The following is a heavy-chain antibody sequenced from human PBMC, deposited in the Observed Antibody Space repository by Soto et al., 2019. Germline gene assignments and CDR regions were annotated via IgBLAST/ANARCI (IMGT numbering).Heavy chain of an antibody. CDR1: GGSFSGYY. CDR2: INHSGST. D-gene: IGHD5-18*01. CDR3: ASGRYIYYYYGMDV. V-gene: IGHV4-34*01. J-gene: IGHJ6*02. Sequence: SETLSLTCAVYGGSFSGYYWSWIRQPPGKGLEWIGEINHSGSTNYNPSLKSRVTISVDTSKNQFSLKLSSVTAADTAVYYCASGRYIYYYYGMDVWGQGTTVTVSS.